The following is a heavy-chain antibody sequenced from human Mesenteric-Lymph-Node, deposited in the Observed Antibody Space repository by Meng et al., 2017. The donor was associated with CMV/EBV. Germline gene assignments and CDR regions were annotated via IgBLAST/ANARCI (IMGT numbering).Heavy chain of an antibody. D-gene: IGHD2-2*01. Sequence: GESLKISCAASGFTFSSYWMHWVRQVPGKGLVWVSHINSDGSTTSHADSVKGRFTISRDNTKNTLYLQMNSLRAEDTAVYYCARDVLGSCKGTSCYRLSPWGQGTLVTVSS. CDR2: INSDGSTT. V-gene: IGHV3-74*01. CDR3: ARDVLGSCKGTSCYRLSP. CDR1: GFTFSSYW. J-gene: IGHJ5*02.